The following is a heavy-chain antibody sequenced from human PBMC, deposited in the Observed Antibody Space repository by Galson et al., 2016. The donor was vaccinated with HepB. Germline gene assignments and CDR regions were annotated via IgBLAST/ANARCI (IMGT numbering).Heavy chain of an antibody. J-gene: IGHJ4*02. Sequence: SETLSLTCGVSGGSISSSNWWSWVRQSPGKGLEWIGEIYHTGSTNYNPSLKSRVSIPIDRSDSKFSLKVTSVTAADTAVYYCARARIAVAGSDCWGQGTLISVSS. CDR2: IYHTGST. D-gene: IGHD6-19*01. V-gene: IGHV4-4*02. CDR3: ARARIAVAGSDC. CDR1: GGSISSSNW.